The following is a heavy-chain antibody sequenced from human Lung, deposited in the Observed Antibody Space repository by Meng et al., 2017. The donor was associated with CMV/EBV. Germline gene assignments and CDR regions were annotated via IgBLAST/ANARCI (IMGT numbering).Heavy chain of an antibody. CDR1: GYTFTSFE. V-gene: IGHV1-8*01. CDR2: MNPNRGTT. Sequence: VALGQAAAVVMRPGALVEVSCKASGYTFTSFEINWVRQGTGQGLEWMGWMNPNRGTTGYAEKFQGRVTMTRNISKSTAYMDLSSLRSEDTAVYYCATGVADFEYWGQGTLVTVSS. D-gene: IGHD6-19*01. J-gene: IGHJ4*02. CDR3: ATGVADFEY.